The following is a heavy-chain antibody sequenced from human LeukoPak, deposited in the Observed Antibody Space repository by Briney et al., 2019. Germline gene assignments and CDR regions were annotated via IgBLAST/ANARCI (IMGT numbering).Heavy chain of an antibody. J-gene: IGHJ4*02. CDR3: AREYYDILTGYYHFDY. V-gene: IGHV4-59*01. D-gene: IGHD3-9*01. Sequence: SETLSLTCTVSGGSISSYYWSWIRQPPGKGLEWTGYIYYSGSTNYNPSLKSRVTISVDTSKNQFSLKLSSVTAADTAVYYCAREYYDILTGYYHFDYWGQGTLVTVSS. CDR2: IYYSGST. CDR1: GGSISSYY.